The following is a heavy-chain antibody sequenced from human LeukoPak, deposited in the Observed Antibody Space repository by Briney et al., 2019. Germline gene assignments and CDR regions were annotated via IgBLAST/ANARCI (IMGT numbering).Heavy chain of an antibody. Sequence: GGSLRLSCAASGFTFGSYWMSWVRQAPGKGLEWVANIKQDGSEKYYVDSVKGRFTISRDNAKNSLYLQMDSLRAEDTAVYYCARARYFDSAFGYWGQGTLVTVSS. CDR2: IKQDGSEK. J-gene: IGHJ4*02. CDR1: GFTFGSYW. CDR3: ARARYFDSAFGY. D-gene: IGHD3-9*01. V-gene: IGHV3-7*01.